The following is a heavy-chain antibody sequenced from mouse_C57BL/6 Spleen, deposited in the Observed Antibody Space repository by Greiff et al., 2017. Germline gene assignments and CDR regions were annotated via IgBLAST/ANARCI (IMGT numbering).Heavy chain of an antibody. Sequence: QVQLQQPGAELVKPGASVKLSCKASGYTFTSYWMQWVKQRPGQGLEWIGEIDPPASYTNYNQKCKGKATLTVDTSSSTAYMQLSSLASEDSAVYYCARGLAYYFDYWGQGTTLTVSS. CDR2: IDPPASYT. CDR1: GYTFTSYW. J-gene: IGHJ2*01. V-gene: IGHV1-50*01. CDR3: ARGLAYYFDY. D-gene: IGHD6-1*01.